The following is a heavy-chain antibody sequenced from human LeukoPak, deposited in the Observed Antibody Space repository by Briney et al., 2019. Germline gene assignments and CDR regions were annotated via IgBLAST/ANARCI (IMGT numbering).Heavy chain of an antibody. CDR3: ARVHYYYYYMDV. CDR1: GYTFTSYT. Sequence: ASVKVSCKASGYTFTSYTIHWVRQAPGQRLEWMGWINAGNGNTKYSQEFQGRVTITADKSTSTAYMELSSLRSEDTAVYYCARVHYYYYYMDVWGKGTTVTVSS. V-gene: IGHV1-3*03. J-gene: IGHJ6*03. CDR2: INAGNGNT.